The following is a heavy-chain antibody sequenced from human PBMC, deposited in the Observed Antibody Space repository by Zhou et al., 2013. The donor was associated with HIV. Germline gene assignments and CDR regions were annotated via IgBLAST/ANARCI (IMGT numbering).Heavy chain of an antibody. CDR1: GYTFTGNY. J-gene: IGHJ6*02. CDR3: ARWAVAVTAHNYGMDV. CDR2: ISAYNGKT. Sequence: QVQLVQSGAEVKKPGASVKVSCKASGYTFTGNYMHWVRQAPGQGLEWMGWISAYNGKTNYAQKLQGRVTMTTDKSTSTAYMELRSLRSDDTAVYYCARWAVAVTAHNYGMDVWGQGTTVTVSS. V-gene: IGHV1-18*04. D-gene: IGHD2-21*02.